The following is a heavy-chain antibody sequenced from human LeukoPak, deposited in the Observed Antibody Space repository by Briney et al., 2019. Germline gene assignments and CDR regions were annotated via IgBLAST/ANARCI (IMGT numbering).Heavy chain of an antibody. V-gene: IGHV3-7*03. D-gene: IGHD3-3*01. CDR3: AKAPLFWSGSAPYFDY. CDR2: IKQDGSEK. Sequence: GGSLRLSCAASGFTFSSYWMSWVRQAPGKGLEWVANIKQDGSEKYYVDSVKGRFTISRDNSKNTLYLQMNSLRADDTAIYYCAKAPLFWSGSAPYFDYWGQGTLVTVSS. CDR1: GFTFSSYW. J-gene: IGHJ4*02.